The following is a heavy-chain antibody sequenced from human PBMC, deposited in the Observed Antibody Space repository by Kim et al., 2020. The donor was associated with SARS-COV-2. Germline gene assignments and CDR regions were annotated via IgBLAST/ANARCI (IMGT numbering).Heavy chain of an antibody. Sequence: GSNKYYADSVKGRFTISRDNSKNTLYLQMNSLRAEDTAVYYCARGTTTLYWGQGTLVTVSS. J-gene: IGHJ4*02. D-gene: IGHD3-3*01. CDR2: GSNK. CDR3: ARGTTTLY. V-gene: IGHV3-33*01.